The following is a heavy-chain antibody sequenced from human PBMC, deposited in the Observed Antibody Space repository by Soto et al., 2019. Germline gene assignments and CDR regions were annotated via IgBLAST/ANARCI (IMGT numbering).Heavy chain of an antibody. CDR1: GGTFSSYA. CDR2: IIPIFGTA. Sequence: QVQLVQSGSEVKKPGSSVKVSCKASGGTFSSYAISWVRQAPGQGLEWMGGIIPIFGTANYAQKFQGRVTITAAESTSTAYMELSSLRSEDTAVYYCARRRVYGASPVGYFDYWGQGTLVTVSS. D-gene: IGHD1-26*01. CDR3: ARRRVYGASPVGYFDY. V-gene: IGHV1-69*12. J-gene: IGHJ4*02.